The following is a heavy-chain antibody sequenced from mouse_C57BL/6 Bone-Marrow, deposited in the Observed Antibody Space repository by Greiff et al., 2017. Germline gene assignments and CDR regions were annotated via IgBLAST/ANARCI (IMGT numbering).Heavy chain of an antibody. V-gene: IGHV1-50*01. CDR3: AREGAYYGNYDNYFDY. Sequence: QVQLQQPGAELVKPGASVKLSCKASGYTFTSYWMQWVKQRPGQGLEWIGEIDPSDSYTNYNQKFKGKATVTVDTSSSTAYMQLSSLTSDDSAVYYCAREGAYYGNYDNYFDYWGQGTTLTVSS. CDR2: IDPSDSYT. CDR1: GYTFTSYW. J-gene: IGHJ2*01. D-gene: IGHD2-10*01.